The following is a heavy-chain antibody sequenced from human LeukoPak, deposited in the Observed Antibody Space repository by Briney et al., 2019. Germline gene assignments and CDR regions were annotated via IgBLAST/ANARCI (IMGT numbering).Heavy chain of an antibody. D-gene: IGHD4-11*01. J-gene: IGHJ3*01. CDR2: ITYSGST. CDR3: ARDYTS. CDR1: GGSFSGYY. V-gene: IGHV4-34*01. Sequence: SETLSLTCAVYGGSFSGYYCSWIRQPPGKGLEWIGEITYSGSTNYNSSLKSRVTISVDTSKNQFSLKLNSVTAADTAVYYCARDYTSWCQGTMVTVSS.